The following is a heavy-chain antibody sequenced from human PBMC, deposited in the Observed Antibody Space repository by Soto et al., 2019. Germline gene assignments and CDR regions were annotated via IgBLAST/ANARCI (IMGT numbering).Heavy chain of an antibody. CDR1: GASVSSGDYF. D-gene: IGHD5-12*01. Sequence: SETLSLTCTVSGASVSSGDYFWSWIRQSPGKGLEWIGYIYDSGSSYYNPSLKSRVTMSVDTSKNQFSLKLRSVTAADTAVYYCAREKGYISGPKNFDYWGQGALVTVSS. J-gene: IGHJ4*02. V-gene: IGHV4-30-4*01. CDR2: IYDSGSS. CDR3: AREKGYISGPKNFDY.